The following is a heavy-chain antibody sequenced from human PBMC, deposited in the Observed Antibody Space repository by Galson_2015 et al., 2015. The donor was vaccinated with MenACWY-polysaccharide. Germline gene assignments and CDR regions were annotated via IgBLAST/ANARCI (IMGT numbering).Heavy chain of an antibody. Sequence: SLRLSCAASGFTFDDYAMHWVRQAPGKGLEWVSSISWNSGSIGYADSVKGRFTISRDNAKNSLYLQMNSLRAEDTALYYCAKELSLETDYGGLGTPFDYWGQGTLVTVSS. CDR3: AKELSLETDYGGLGTPFDY. CDR2: ISWNSGSI. J-gene: IGHJ4*02. V-gene: IGHV3-9*01. D-gene: IGHD4-23*01. CDR1: GFTFDDYA.